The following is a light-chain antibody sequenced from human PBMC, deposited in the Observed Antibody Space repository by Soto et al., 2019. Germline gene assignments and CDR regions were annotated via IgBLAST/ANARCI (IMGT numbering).Light chain of an antibody. Sequence: QSVLTQPASVSGSPGKSITISCTGTSSDVGAYYSFSWYQHHTGKANKLIIYGVTNRPSGVSNRFSGSKSGNTASLTISGLQAEDEADYHCSSYTSGSSHYVFGTGTKLTVL. J-gene: IGLJ1*01. CDR2: GVT. CDR1: SSDVGAYYS. CDR3: SSYTSGSSHYV. V-gene: IGLV2-14*01.